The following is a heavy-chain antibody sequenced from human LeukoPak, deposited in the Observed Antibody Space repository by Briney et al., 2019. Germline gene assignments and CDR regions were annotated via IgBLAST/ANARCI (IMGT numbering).Heavy chain of an antibody. D-gene: IGHD3-10*01. Sequence: GGSLRLSCAASGFTFSSYGMHWVRQAPGKGLEWVAVISYDGSNKYYADSVEGRFTISRDNSKNTLYLQMSSLRAEDMAVYYCAKLKGSYGSGTDGDWFDYWGQGTLVTVSS. V-gene: IGHV3-30*18. CDR2: ISYDGSNK. CDR3: AKLKGSYGSGTDGDWFDY. CDR1: GFTFSSYG. J-gene: IGHJ4*02.